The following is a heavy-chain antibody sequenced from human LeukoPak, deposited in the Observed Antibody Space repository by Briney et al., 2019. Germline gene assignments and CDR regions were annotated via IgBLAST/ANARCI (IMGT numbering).Heavy chain of an antibody. J-gene: IGHJ4*02. CDR3: TKGGGSGFLD. CDR1: GFTFDEYA. CDR2: ITWDARDT. D-gene: IGHD3-22*01. V-gene: IGHV3-43D*03. Sequence: PGGSLRLSCVGSGFTFDEYAMHWVRQAPGKGLEWVSLITWDARDTYYADSVRGRFTISRDNSKNSLYLQMNSLRAEDTALYYCTKGGGSGFLDWGQGTLVTVSS.